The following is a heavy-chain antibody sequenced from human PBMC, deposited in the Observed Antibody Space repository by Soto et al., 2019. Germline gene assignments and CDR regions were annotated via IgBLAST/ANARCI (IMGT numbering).Heavy chain of an antibody. CDR3: ARGQTIQPAPSEIAAAGIPVLYYFDY. J-gene: IGHJ4*02. Sequence: SETLSLTCAVYGGSFSGYYWSWIRQPPGKGLEWIGEINHSGSTNYNPSLKSRVTISVDTSKNQFSLKLSSVTAADTAVYYCARGQTIQPAPSEIAAAGIPVLYYFDYWGQGTLVTVSS. D-gene: IGHD6-13*01. CDR1: GGSFSGYY. V-gene: IGHV4-34*01. CDR2: INHSGST.